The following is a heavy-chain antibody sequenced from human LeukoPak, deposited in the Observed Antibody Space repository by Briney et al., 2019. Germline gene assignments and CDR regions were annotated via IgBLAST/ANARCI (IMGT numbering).Heavy chain of an antibody. Sequence: QPGRSLRLSCTASGFTFGDYAMSWVGQAPGKGLEWVGFIRSKAYGGTTEYAASVKGRFTISRDDSKSIAYLQMNSLKTEDTAVYYCVRVVTRVIFDYWGQGTLVTVSS. J-gene: IGHJ4*02. V-gene: IGHV3-49*04. CDR3: VRVVTRVIFDY. CDR2: IRSKAYGGTT. D-gene: IGHD5-18*01. CDR1: GFTFGDYA.